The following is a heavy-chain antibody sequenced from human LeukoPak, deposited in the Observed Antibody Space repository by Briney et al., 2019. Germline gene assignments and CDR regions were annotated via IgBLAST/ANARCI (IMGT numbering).Heavy chain of an antibody. D-gene: IGHD6-13*01. J-gene: IGHJ6*02. CDR1: GFTFSSYA. Sequence: PGGSLRLSCAASGFTFSSYAMHWVRQAPGKGLEWVAVISYDGSNKYYADSVKGRFTISRDNSKNTVYLQMNDLRVDDTAVYYCAKAASSSWPSYQYGMDVWGQGTTVTVSS. V-gene: IGHV3-30-3*01. CDR3: AKAASSSWPSYQYGMDV. CDR2: ISYDGSNK.